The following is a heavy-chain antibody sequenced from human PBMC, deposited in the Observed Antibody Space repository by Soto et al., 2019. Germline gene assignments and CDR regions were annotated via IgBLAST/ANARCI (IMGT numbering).Heavy chain of an antibody. Sequence: QVQLVQSGAEVKKPGASVKVSCKVSGYTLTELSMHWVRQAPGKGLEWMGGFDPEDGETIYAQKFQGRVTMTEDTSTDTAYMELSRLRSEDTAVYYCATGPNFYGVRYDSSGAEYLQHWGQGTLVTVSS. V-gene: IGHV1-24*01. D-gene: IGHD3-22*01. CDR3: ATGPNFYGVRYDSSGAEYLQH. CDR2: FDPEDGET. CDR1: GYTLTELS. J-gene: IGHJ1*01.